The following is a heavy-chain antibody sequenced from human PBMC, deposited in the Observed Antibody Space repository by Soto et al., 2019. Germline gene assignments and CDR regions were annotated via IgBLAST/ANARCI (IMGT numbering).Heavy chain of an antibody. V-gene: IGHV4-39*01. CDR1: GGSISSSSYY. CDR2: IYYSGST. J-gene: IGHJ4*02. Sequence: SETLSLTCTVSGGSISSSSYYWVWIRHPPGKGLEWIGSIYYSGSTYYNPSLKSRVTISVDTSKNQFSLKLSSVTAADTAVYYCAGHCFVRKTMIVVARTRAYFDYWGQGTLVTVSS. D-gene: IGHD3-22*01. CDR3: AGHCFVRKTMIVVARTRAYFDY.